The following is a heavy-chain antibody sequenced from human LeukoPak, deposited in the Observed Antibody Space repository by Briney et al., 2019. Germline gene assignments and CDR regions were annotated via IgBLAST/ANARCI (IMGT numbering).Heavy chain of an antibody. CDR1: GYSFTSYW. CDR3: ARVSYYDSSGYSEDAFDI. Sequence: GESLKISCKGSGYSFTSYWIGWVRQMPGKGLEWVSSISSSSSYIYYADSVKGRFTISRDNAKNSLYLQMNSLRAEDTAVYYCARVSYYDSSGYSEDAFDIWGQGTMVTVSS. D-gene: IGHD3-22*01. CDR2: ISSSSSYI. V-gene: IGHV3-21*01. J-gene: IGHJ3*02.